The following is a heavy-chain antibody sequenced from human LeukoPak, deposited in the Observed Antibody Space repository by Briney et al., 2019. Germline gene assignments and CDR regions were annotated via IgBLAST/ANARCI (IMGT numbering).Heavy chain of an antibody. V-gene: IGHV1-2*02. J-gene: IGHJ4*02. CDR1: RYSLTDYY. D-gene: IGHD3-10*01. CDR2: INPNSGGT. Sequence: ASVTVSCKASRYSLTDYYMHWVRQAPGQRLEWMGWINPNSGGTNYAQNFQGRVTMTRDPSISTAYMELSRLRSDDTAVYFWARQSSGFFGSDYWGQGTLVTVSS. CDR3: ARQSSGFFGSDY.